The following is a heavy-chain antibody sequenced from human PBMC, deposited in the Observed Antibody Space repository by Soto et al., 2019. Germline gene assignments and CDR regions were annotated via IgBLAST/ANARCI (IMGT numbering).Heavy chain of an antibody. CDR3: AKRRSQTTS. D-gene: IGHD4-17*01. Sequence: EVQLLESGGGLVQPGGSLRLSCAVSGFTFSTYAMSWVRQAPGKGLEWVSTVSGSGGGTWDADSVKGRFTISRDNSKNTMALQMNSLRAKDTAGYYCAKRRSQTTSWGQGTLVTVSS. V-gene: IGHV3-23*01. CDR1: GFTFSTYA. J-gene: IGHJ5*02. CDR2: VSGSGGGT.